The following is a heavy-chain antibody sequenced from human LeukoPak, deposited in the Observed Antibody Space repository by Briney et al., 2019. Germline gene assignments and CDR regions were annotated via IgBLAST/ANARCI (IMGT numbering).Heavy chain of an antibody. CDR2: MNPNSGNT. D-gene: IGHD3-10*01. J-gene: IGHJ4*02. CDR1: GYTFTSHD. V-gene: IGHV1-8*01. Sequence: ASVKVSCKASGYTFTSHDINWVRQATGQGLEWMGWMNPNSGNTGYAQKFQGRVTMTRNTSISTAYMELSSLRSEDTAVYYCARGLLYGSGSYYFDYWGQGTLVTVSS. CDR3: ARGLLYGSGSYYFDY.